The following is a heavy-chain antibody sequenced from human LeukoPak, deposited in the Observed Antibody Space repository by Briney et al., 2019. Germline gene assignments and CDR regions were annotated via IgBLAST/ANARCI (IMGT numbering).Heavy chain of an antibody. CDR2: IYYSGGT. J-gene: IGHJ4*02. CDR3: ARERYSYGKIFDY. D-gene: IGHD5-18*01. CDR1: GGSISSYY. V-gene: IGHV4-59*08. Sequence: PSETLSLTCTASGGSISSYYWSWIRQPPGKGLEWIGYIYYSGGTNYNPSLKSRVTISVDTSKNQFSLKLSSVTAADTAVYYCARERYSYGKIFDYWGQGTLVTVSS.